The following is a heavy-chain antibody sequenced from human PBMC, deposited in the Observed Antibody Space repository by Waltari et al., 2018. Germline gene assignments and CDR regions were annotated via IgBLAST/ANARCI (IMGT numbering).Heavy chain of an antibody. CDR3: ARDPGTGAFLDY. Sequence: EVQLVESGGGLVQPGGSLRPSGAAPGYTFRSYWMHWVRQAPGKGLVWVSRINSDGSSTSYADSVKGRFTISRDNAKNTLYLQMNSLRAEDTAVYYCARDPGTGAFLDYWGQGTLVTVSS. CDR1: GYTFRSYW. D-gene: IGHD3-10*01. J-gene: IGHJ4*02. CDR2: INSDGSST. V-gene: IGHV3-74*01.